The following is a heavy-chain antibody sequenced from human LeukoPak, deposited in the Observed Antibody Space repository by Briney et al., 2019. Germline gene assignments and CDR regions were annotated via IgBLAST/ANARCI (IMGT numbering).Heavy chain of an antibody. J-gene: IGHJ4*02. CDR2: ISSSGSTI. V-gene: IGHV3-48*04. D-gene: IGHD3-22*01. Sequence: GGSLRLSCAASGFTFSSYGMHWVRQAPGKGLEWVSYISSSGSTIYYADSVKGRFTISRDNAKNSLYLQMNSLRAEDTAVYYCARDDYDTPRILDYWGQGTLVTVSS. CDR3: ARDDYDTPRILDY. CDR1: GFTFSSYG.